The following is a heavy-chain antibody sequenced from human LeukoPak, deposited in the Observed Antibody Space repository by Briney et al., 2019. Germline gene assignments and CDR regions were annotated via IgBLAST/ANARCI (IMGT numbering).Heavy chain of an antibody. V-gene: IGHV3-7*01. CDR3: ATFSAAES. Sequence: GESLRLSCERSGFTFRGYWMTWVRQPPGKGLEWVATTKEDGSEKFYVDSVKGRFTISRDDAEDSLYLHMSRLRAEDTAVYYCATFSAAESWGQGALVTVSS. J-gene: IGHJ4*02. CDR2: TKEDGSEK. CDR1: GFTFRGYW. D-gene: IGHD2-2*01.